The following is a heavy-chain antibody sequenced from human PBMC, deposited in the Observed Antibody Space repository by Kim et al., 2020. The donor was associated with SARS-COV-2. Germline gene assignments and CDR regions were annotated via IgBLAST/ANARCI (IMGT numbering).Heavy chain of an antibody. CDR3: AREYSAFDF. CDR2: SGST. D-gene: IGHD5-12*01. Sequence: SGSTSYYPSLKGRVSLSMDMSKNQLSLKLASVTAADTATYFCAREYSAFDFWGQGTQVTVSS. J-gene: IGHJ4*02. V-gene: IGHV4-4*07.